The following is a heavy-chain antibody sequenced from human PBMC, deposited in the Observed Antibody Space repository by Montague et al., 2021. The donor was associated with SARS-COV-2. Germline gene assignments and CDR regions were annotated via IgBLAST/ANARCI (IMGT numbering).Heavy chain of an antibody. CDR3: AKDQGDCSSSRCFRGWTYYYYGMDV. CDR1: GFTFSRYG. Sequence: SLRLSGAASGFTFSRYGIHWVRQAPGKGLEWVAVLSYDVSNQHYSYSFXVRFTISRDNSKNTLYLQMNSLRAEDTAVYYCAKDQGDCSSSRCFRGWTYYYYGMDVWGQGATVTVSS. CDR2: LSYDVSNQ. V-gene: IGHV3-30*18. J-gene: IGHJ6*02. D-gene: IGHD2-2*01.